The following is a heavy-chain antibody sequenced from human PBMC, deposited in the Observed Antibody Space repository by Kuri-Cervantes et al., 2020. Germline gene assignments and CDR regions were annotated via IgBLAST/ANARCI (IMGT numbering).Heavy chain of an antibody. D-gene: IGHD5-18*01. CDR2: INHSGST. Sequence: SETLSLTCAVSAYSISSGYYWGWIRQPPGKGLEWIGEINHSGSTNYNPSLKSRVTISVDTSKNQFSLKLSSVTAADTAVYYCASARYSYDFDYWGQGTLVTVSS. J-gene: IGHJ4*02. V-gene: IGHV4-38-2*01. CDR1: AYSISSGYY. CDR3: ASARYSYDFDY.